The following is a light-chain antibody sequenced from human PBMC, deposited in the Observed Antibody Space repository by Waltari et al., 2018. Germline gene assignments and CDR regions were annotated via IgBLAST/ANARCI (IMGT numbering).Light chain of an antibody. V-gene: IGKV1-5*03. CDR1: QTICNY. J-gene: IGKJ1*01. CDR2: KAS. Sequence: DIQMTQSPSTLSASVGDRVTITCRASQTICNYLAWYQQKPGRAPKLLIYKASSLEGGVPSRFTGSGSGTEFTLTISSLQPDDFATYYCQQFESYPWTFGQGTKVEIK. CDR3: QQFESYPWT.